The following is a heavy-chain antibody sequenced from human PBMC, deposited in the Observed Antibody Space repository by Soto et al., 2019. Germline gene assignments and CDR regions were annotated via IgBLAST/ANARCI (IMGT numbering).Heavy chain of an antibody. Sequence: QLQLQESGPGLVKPSETLSLTCTVSGGSISSSRYYWGWIRQPPGKGLEWIGSIYYSGSTSYNPSSQSRVNRSVETSTNQSPGKLSSVTAADTAVYYCARRESYDVLTGYYHFDYWGQGTLVTVSS. V-gene: IGHV4-39*01. J-gene: IGHJ4*02. CDR3: ARRESYDVLTGYYHFDY. CDR2: IYYSGST. CDR1: GGSISSSRYY. D-gene: IGHD3-9*01.